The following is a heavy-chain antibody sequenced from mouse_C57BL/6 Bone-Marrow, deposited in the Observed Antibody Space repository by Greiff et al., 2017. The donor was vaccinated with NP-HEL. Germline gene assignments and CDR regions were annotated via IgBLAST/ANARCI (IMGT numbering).Heavy chain of an antibody. J-gene: IGHJ4*01. D-gene: IGHD2-4*01. CDR1: GYTYTSYW. Sequence: QVQLKQPGAELVMPGASVKLSCKASGYTYTSYWMHWVKQRPGQGLEWIGEIDPSDSYTNYNQKFKGKSTLTVDKSSNTAYMQLSSLTSEDSAVYYCARWVYDYDRDYWGQGTSVTVSS. CDR3: ARWVYDYDRDY. V-gene: IGHV1-69*01. CDR2: IDPSDSYT.